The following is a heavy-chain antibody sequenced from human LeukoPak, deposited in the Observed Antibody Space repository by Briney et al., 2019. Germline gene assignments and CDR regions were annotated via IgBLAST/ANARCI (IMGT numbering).Heavy chain of an antibody. CDR1: GYTLTELS. V-gene: IGHV1-24*01. J-gene: IGHJ4*02. Sequence: ASVKVSCKVSGYTLTELSMHWVRQAPGKGLEWMGGFDPEDGETIYAQKFHGRVTMTEDTSTNTAYMELSSLGSEDTAVYYCATVVIRIVATMGNNFEYWGQGTLVTVSS. CDR2: FDPEDGET. CDR3: ATVVIRIVATMGNNFEY. D-gene: IGHD5-12*01.